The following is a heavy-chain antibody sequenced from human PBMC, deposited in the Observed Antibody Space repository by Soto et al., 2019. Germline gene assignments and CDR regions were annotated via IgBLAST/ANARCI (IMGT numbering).Heavy chain of an antibody. Sequence: GGSLRLSGVVSGLTFSKVWMSWVRQAPGKGLEWLGRITSQPDGETTDYAAPVKGRLTISRDDSKKTLYLQVSSLKTEDTATYSCTTEGRSDFWRQGTLVTFSS. V-gene: IGHV3-15*01. CDR2: ITSQPDGETT. CDR3: TTEGRSDF. CDR1: GLTFSKVW. J-gene: IGHJ4*02.